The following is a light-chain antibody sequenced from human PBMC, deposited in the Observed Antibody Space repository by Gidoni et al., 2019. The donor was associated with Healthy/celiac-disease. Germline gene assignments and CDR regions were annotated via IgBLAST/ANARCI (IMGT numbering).Light chain of an antibody. J-gene: IGKJ1*01. CDR2: DAS. Sequence: EIVFTQSPATLSLSPGERATLSCRASQSVSSYLAWYQHKPGQAPRLLIYDASNRATGIPARFSGSGSGTDFTLTISSLAPEEFAVYYCQQRSNWPWTFGPGTKVEIK. CDR3: QQRSNWPWT. V-gene: IGKV3-11*01. CDR1: QSVSSY.